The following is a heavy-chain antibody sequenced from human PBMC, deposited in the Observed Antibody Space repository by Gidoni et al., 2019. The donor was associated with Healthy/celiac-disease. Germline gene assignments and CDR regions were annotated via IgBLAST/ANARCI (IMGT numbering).Heavy chain of an antibody. CDR3: ARDEGIVTTVDY. CDR1: GFTFSSYW. D-gene: IGHD4-4*01. Sequence: EVQLVESGGGLVQPGGSLRLSCAASGFTFSSYWMHWVRQAPGKGMVWVSRINSAGSSKSYADSVKGRFTISRDNAKNTLYLQMNSLRAEDTAVYYCARDEGIVTTVDYWGQGTLVTVSS. CDR2: INSAGSSK. V-gene: IGHV3-74*01. J-gene: IGHJ4*02.